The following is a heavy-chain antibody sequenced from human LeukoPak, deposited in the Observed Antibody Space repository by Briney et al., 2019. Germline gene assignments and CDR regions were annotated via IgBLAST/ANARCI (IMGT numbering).Heavy chain of an antibody. CDR2: ISSSSSTI. V-gene: IGHV3-48*01. CDR3: AKDLRELRNYYYYYYMDV. D-gene: IGHD1-26*01. J-gene: IGHJ6*03. CDR1: GFTFSSYS. Sequence: GGSLRLSCAASGFTFSSYSMNWVRQAPGKGLEWVSYISSSSSTIYYADSVKGRLTISRDNAKNSLYLQMNSLRAEDTAVYYCAKDLRELRNYYYYYYMDVWGKGTTVTVSS.